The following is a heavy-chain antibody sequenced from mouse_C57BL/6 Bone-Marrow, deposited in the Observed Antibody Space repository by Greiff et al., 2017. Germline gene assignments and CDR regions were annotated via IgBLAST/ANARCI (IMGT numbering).Heavy chain of an antibody. CDR1: GYTFTDYY. CDR3: ASSIYWYFDV. Sequence: VQLQQSGPELVKPGASVKISCKASGYTFTDYYMNWVKQSHGKSLEWIGDINPKNGGTSYNQKFKGKATLTVDNSSNTAYMALRSLTSEDSAVYYCASSIYWYFDVWGTGTTVTVSS. CDR2: INPKNGGT. V-gene: IGHV1-26*01. D-gene: IGHD2-10*02. J-gene: IGHJ1*03.